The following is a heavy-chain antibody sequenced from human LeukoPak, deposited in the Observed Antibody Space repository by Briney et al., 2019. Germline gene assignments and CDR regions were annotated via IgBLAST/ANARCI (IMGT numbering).Heavy chain of an antibody. CDR2: ISSSGGST. Sequence: PGGSLRLSCAASGFTFSSYSMNWVRQAPGKGLEWVSSISSSGGSTYYADSVKGRFTISRDNSKNTLYLQMNSLKTEDTAVYYCTTDIGSYGDYWGQGTLVTVSS. V-gene: IGHV3-23*01. CDR1: GFTFSSYS. J-gene: IGHJ4*02. CDR3: TTDIGSYGDY. D-gene: IGHD5-18*01.